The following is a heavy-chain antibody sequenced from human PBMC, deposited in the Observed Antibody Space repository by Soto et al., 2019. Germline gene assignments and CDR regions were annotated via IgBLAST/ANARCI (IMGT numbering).Heavy chain of an antibody. J-gene: IGHJ6*02. CDR2: IIPIFGTA. CDR3: ARKNAAGSSEPYYYYYGMDV. D-gene: IGHD3-10*01. Sequence: QVQLVQSGAEVKKPGSSVKFSCKASGGTFSSYAISWVRQAPGQGLEWMGGIIPIFGTANYAQKFQGRVTITADESTSTAYMELSSLRSEDTAVYYCARKNAAGSSEPYYYYYGMDVWGQGTTVTVSS. CDR1: GGTFSSYA. V-gene: IGHV1-69*01.